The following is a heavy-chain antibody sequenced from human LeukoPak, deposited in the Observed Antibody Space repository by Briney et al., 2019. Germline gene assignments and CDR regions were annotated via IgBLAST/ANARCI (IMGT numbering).Heavy chain of an antibody. Sequence: GGSLRLSCVASGFTFSRHEMNWVRQAPGKGLEWISYISGTGITTYYADSVKGRFTISRDNTKSSLYLHMNRLRAEDTAVYFCARDRGRFDYWGQGTLVTVSS. J-gene: IGHJ4*02. V-gene: IGHV3-48*03. D-gene: IGHD5-12*01. CDR2: ISGTGITT. CDR1: GFTFSRHE. CDR3: ARDRGRFDY.